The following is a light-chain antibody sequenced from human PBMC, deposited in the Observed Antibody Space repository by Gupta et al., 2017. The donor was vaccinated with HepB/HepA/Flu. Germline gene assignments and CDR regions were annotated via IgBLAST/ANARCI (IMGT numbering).Light chain of an antibody. CDR3: RQSEQPPFT. V-gene: IGKV2D-29*01. Sequence: DIVMTQTPLSLSVTPGQPASISCKSSQSLLHSTGETYLYWFLQKPGQPPQLLIHEISKRFSGVPERFSGSGSGTDFTLKINRVETEDVGVYYCRQSEQPPFTFGGGTKVEIK. CDR1: QSLLHSTGETY. CDR2: EIS. J-gene: IGKJ4*01.